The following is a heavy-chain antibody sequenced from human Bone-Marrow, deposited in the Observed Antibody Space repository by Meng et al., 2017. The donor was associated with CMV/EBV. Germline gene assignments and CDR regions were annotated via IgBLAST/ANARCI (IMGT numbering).Heavy chain of an antibody. CDR3: ARHVLWDWNYPDY. D-gene: IGHD3/OR15-3a*01. J-gene: IGHJ4*02. CDR2: IYPGDSDT. CDR1: GYSFTSYW. V-gene: IGHV5-51*01. Sequence: GGSLRLSCKGSGYSFTSYWIGWVRQMPGKGLEWMGIIYPGDSDTRYSPSFQGQVTISADKSISTAYLQWSSLKASDTAMYYCARHVLWDWNYPDYWGQGTLVTVSS.